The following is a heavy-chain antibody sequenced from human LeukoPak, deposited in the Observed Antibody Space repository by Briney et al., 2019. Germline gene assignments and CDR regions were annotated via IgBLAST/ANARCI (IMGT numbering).Heavy chain of an antibody. J-gene: IGHJ4*02. CDR3: ATYRQVLLPFES. CDR1: GFTFSSYE. Sequence: GGSLRLSCAASGFTFSSYEMNWVRQAPGKGLEWVSSIFPSGGEIHYADSVRGRFTISRDNSKSTLSLQMNSLRAEDTAIYYCATYRQVLLPFESWGQGTLVPVSS. V-gene: IGHV3-23*01. CDR2: IFPSGGEI. D-gene: IGHD2-8*02.